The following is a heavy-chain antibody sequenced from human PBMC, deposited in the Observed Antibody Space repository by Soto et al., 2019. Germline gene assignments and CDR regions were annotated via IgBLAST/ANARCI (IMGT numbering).Heavy chain of an antibody. V-gene: IGHV4-59*01. CDR2: IYYSGST. Sequence: QVQLQDSGPGLVKPSETLSLTCTVSGGSISSYYWSGIRQPPGKGLEWIGYIYYSGSTNYNPSLKSRVTISPDTSKNQFSLKLSSVTAADTAVYYCARADYGGNPDYWGQGTLVTVSS. CDR3: ARADYGGNPDY. J-gene: IGHJ4*02. D-gene: IGHD4-17*01. CDR1: GGSISSYY.